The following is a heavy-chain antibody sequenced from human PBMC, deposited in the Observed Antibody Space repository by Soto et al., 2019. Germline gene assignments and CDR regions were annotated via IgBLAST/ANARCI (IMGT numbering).Heavy chain of an antibody. CDR1: GGTFSSYA. CDR3: AVEPYYYGSGSSALFDY. J-gene: IGHJ4*02. CDR2: IIPIFGTA. Sequence: SVKVSCKASGGTFSSYAISWVRQAPGQGLEWMGGIIPIFGTANYAQKFQGRVTITADESTSTAYMELSSLRSEDTAVYYCAVEPYYYGSGSSALFDYWGQGTLVTVSS. V-gene: IGHV1-69*13. D-gene: IGHD3-10*01.